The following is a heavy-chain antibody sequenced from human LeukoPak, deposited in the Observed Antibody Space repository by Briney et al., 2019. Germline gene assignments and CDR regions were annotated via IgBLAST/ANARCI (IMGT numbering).Heavy chain of an antibody. D-gene: IGHD5-12*01. CDR3: ARAGSGYDYYYYYMDV. V-gene: IGHV1-18*01. CDR2: ISAYNGST. J-gene: IGHJ6*03. Sequence: ASVKVSCKASGYTFTSYGISWVRQAPGQGLEWMGWISAYNGSTNYAQKLQGRVTMTTDTSTSTAYMELRSLRSDDTAVYYCARAGSGYDYYYYYMDVWGKGTTVTISS. CDR1: GYTFTSYG.